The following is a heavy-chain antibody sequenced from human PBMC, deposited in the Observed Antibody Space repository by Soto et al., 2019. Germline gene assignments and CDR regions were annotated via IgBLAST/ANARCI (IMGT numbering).Heavy chain of an antibody. D-gene: IGHD2-8*02. J-gene: IGHJ4*02. CDR2: ISRDGGTK. CDR3: TGEVASGY. V-gene: IGHV3-30*03. Sequence: QVQLVESGGGVVQPGRSLSLSCAVSGFTVSTYGMHWVRQAPGKGLEWVAVISRDGGTKYYADSVKGRFTISRENSRNTLFLEMNSLRGDDMAVYYCTGEVASGYWGQGTLVTVSS. CDR1: GFTVSTYG.